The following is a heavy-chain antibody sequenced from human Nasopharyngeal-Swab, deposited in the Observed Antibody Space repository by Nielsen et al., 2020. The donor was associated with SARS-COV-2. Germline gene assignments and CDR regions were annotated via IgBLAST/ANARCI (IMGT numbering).Heavy chain of an antibody. Sequence: SETLSLTCTLSGCSISSGGYYWSWIRQHPGKGLEWIGYIYYSGSTYYNPSLKSRVTISVDTSKNQFSLKLSSVTAADTAVYYCARVLTRNLVVALVLDAFDIWGQGTMVTVSS. CDR3: ARVLTRNLVVALVLDAFDI. V-gene: IGHV4-31*03. CDR2: IYYSGST. D-gene: IGHD2-15*01. J-gene: IGHJ3*02. CDR1: GCSISSGGYY.